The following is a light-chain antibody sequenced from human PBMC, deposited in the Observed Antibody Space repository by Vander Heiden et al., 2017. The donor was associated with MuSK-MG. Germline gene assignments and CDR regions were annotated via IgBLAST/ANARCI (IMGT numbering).Light chain of an antibody. Sequence: DIQMTQSPSSLSASVGDRVTISCQASQDVSKYLNWFQQKPGKAPKLLIYDASNLETGGPSRFSGSGSGTDYTFTISSLQPEDIATYYCQHYDKLPSFTFGPGTKVDLK. V-gene: IGKV1-33*01. CDR3: QHYDKLPSFT. CDR2: DAS. J-gene: IGKJ3*01. CDR1: QDVSKY.